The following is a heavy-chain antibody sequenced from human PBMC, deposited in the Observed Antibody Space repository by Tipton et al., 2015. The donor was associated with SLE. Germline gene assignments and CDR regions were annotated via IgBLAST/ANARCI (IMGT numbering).Heavy chain of an antibody. CDR2: IYHSGST. CDR3: ARDLGTEFDY. Sequence: TLSLTCAVSGYSISSGYYWGWIRQPPGKGLEWIGSIYHSGSTYYNPSLKSRVTMSVDTSKNQFSLKLSSVTAADTAVYYCARDLGTEFDYWGQGTLVTVSS. V-gene: IGHV4-38-2*02. CDR1: GYSISSGYY. D-gene: IGHD6-13*01. J-gene: IGHJ4*02.